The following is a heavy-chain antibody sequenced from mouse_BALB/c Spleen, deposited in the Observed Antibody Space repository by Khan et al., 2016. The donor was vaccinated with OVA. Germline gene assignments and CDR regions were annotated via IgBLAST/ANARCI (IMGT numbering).Heavy chain of an antibody. Sequence: EVQLVESGPGLVKPSQSLSLTCTVTCYSITSGYGWNWIRQFPGNKLEWMGYISYSGSTNYNPSLKSRISITRDTSKNQFFLQLNSVTTDDKATYYCARTARIKYWGQGTTLTVSS. V-gene: IGHV3-2*02. CDR1: CYSITSGYG. J-gene: IGHJ2*01. D-gene: IGHD1-2*01. CDR3: ARTARIKY. CDR2: ISYSGST.